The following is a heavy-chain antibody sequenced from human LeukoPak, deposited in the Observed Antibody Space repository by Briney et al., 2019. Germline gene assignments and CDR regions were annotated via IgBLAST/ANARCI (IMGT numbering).Heavy chain of an antibody. V-gene: IGHV4-31*02. CDR3: AVTGSYTTTLHY. CDR1: IGSINSGYVY. Sequence: SQSLSLTCTMSIGSINSGYVYWTWIRQNPGKGLEWIGYIYYSGGTYYNPSLRSRLSMSLDTSRNQFSLRLSSVTAADTAVYYCAVTGSYTTTLHYWGQGTLVTVSS. J-gene: IGHJ4*02. CDR2: IYYSGGT. D-gene: IGHD2-2*02.